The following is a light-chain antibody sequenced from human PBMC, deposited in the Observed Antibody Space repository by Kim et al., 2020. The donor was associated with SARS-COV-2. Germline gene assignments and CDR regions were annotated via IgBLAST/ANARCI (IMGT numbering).Light chain of an antibody. CDR2: EDN. Sequence: KTVTISCTRSSGSIASNYVQWYQQRPGSSPTTEIYEDNQRPSGVPDRFSGSIDSSSNSASLTISGLKTEDEADYYCQSYDSSKSVVFGGGTQLTVL. J-gene: IGLJ2*01. CDR1: SGSIASNY. CDR3: QSYDSSKSVV. V-gene: IGLV6-57*01.